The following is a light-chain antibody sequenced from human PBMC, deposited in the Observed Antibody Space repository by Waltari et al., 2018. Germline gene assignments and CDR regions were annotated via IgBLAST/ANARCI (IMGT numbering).Light chain of an antibody. CDR1: QSVSGSR. Sequence: DIVLTQSPGTLSLSPGERATLSCRASQSVSGSRLAWYQQRPGQAPRRLIYGASNRATGIPDRFSGSGSGTDVTLTISRLDPEDFAVYYCLQYGGSPRTFGQGTKVEI. J-gene: IGKJ1*01. CDR2: GAS. CDR3: LQYGGSPRT. V-gene: IGKV3-20*01.